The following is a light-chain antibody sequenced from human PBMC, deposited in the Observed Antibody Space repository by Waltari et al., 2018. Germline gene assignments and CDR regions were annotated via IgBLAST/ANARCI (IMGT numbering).Light chain of an antibody. Sequence: QSALTQPASVSGSPGQALTISCTGTSSDVGNYNVVSWYQHHPGKAPKPMIDEVSKRPSGVSNRFSGSKSGNTASLTISGLQAEDEADYYCCSYAGSSTYVVFGGGTKLTVL. CDR2: EVS. CDR3: CSYAGSSTYVV. J-gene: IGLJ2*01. CDR1: SSDVGNYNV. V-gene: IGLV2-23*02.